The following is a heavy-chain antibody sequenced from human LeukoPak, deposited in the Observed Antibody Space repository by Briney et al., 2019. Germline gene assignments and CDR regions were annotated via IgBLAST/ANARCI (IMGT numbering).Heavy chain of an antibody. D-gene: IGHD6-13*01. CDR3: AREGSSGWYGGNWFDP. CDR2: VHPSGTT. V-gene: IGHV4-4*07. Sequence: SETLSLTCSVSGGSIIGYYWSWIRQTAEKGLEGIGRVHPSGTTNYNPSLESRITMSVDKSRNHFSLTLTSVTATDKALYFCAREGSSGWYGGNWFDPWGQGILVTVSS. CDR1: GGSIIGYY. J-gene: IGHJ5*02.